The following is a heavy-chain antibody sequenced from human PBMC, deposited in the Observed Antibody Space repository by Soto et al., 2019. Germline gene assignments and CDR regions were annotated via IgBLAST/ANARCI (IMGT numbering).Heavy chain of an antibody. CDR3: ATLSAHMVRGVSPFHIYGMDV. Sequence: QVQLVQSGAEVKKPGSSVKVSCKASGGTFSSYTISWVRQAPGQGLEWMGRIIPILGIANYAQKFQGRVTITADKSTSTAYMGLSSLRSEDTAVYYCATLSAHMVRGVSPFHIYGMDVWGQGTTVTVSS. CDR1: GGTFSSYT. D-gene: IGHD3-10*01. CDR2: IIPILGIA. V-gene: IGHV1-69*02. J-gene: IGHJ6*02.